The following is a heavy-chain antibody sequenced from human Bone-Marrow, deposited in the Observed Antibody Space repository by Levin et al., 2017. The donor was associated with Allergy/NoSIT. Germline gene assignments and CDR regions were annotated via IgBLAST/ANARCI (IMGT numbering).Heavy chain of an antibody. Sequence: GGSLRLSCAASGFTFSSYAMHWVRQAPGKGLEWVAVISYDGSNKYYADSVKGRFTISRDNSKNTLYLQMNSLRAEDTAVYYCARGRGGVTDYFDYWGQGTLVTVSS. V-gene: IGHV3-30-3*01. CDR3: ARGRGGVTDYFDY. CDR1: GFTFSSYA. J-gene: IGHJ4*02. D-gene: IGHD2-21*02. CDR2: ISYDGSNK.